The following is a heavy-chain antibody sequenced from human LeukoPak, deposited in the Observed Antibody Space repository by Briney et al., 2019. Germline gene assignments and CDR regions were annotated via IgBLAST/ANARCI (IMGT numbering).Heavy chain of an antibody. V-gene: IGHV4-39*07. J-gene: IGHJ5*02. Sequence: SETLSLTCTVSGVSISSSCYYWGWIRQPPGMGLEWIVCIYYSGCTYYNTSLKSRITISVNTSKKQFSLKMSSVTAADTAVYYCAGVYSSSWYGGFDPWGQGTMVTVSS. D-gene: IGHD6-13*01. CDR1: GVSISSSCYY. CDR3: AGVYSSSWYGGFDP. CDR2: IYYSGCT.